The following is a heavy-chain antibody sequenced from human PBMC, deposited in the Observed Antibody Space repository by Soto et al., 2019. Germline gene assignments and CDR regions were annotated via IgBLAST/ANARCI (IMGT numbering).Heavy chain of an antibody. CDR3: RQVHPGYSSD. CDR2: INPTSEYT. V-gene: IGHV1-8*01. Sequence: ASVKVSCKASGYTFTSYYINWVRQAPGQGLEWVEWINPTSEYTAHAQKFQGRVTLTREISTATAYMELSSLTSEDTAVYCARQVHPGYSSDWGPGTQVTVSS. J-gene: IGHJ4*02. CDR1: GYTFTSYY. D-gene: IGHD2-15*01.